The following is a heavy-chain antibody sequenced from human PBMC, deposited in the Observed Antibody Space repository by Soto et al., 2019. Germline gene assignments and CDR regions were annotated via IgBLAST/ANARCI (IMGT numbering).Heavy chain of an antibody. D-gene: IGHD6-6*01. Sequence: ASVKASCKASGYTFTGYYMHWVRQAPGQGLEWMGWINPNSGGTNYAQKFQGWVTMTRDTPISTAYMELSRLRSDDTAVYYCARDSDEAARTSHYGMDVWGQGTTVTVSS. CDR2: INPNSGGT. J-gene: IGHJ6*02. V-gene: IGHV1-2*04. CDR1: GYTFTGYY. CDR3: ARDSDEAARTSHYGMDV.